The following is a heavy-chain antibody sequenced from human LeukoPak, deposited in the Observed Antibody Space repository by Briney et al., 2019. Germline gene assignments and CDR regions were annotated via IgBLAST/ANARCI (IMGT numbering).Heavy chain of an antibody. D-gene: IGHD2-2*01. CDR1: GGSISSGGYY. CDR2: IYHSGST. Sequence: SETLSLTCTVSGGSISSGGYYWSWIRQPPGKGLEWIGYIYHSGSTYYNPSLKSRVTISVDRSKNQFSLKLSSVTAADTAVYYCARAIVVVPAATYYFDYWGQGTLVTVSS. V-gene: IGHV4-30-2*01. J-gene: IGHJ4*02. CDR3: ARAIVVVPAATYYFDY.